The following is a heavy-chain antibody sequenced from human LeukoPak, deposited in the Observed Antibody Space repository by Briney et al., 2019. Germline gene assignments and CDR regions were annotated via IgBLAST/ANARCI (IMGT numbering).Heavy chain of an antibody. CDR3: ARLYSSSWYSAFDI. CDR2: ISGSSSYI. CDR1: GFTFSSYS. Sequence: GGSLRLSCAASGFTFSSYSMNWVRQAPGKGLEWVSSISGSSSYIYYADSVKGRFTISRDNAKNSLYLQMNSLRAEDTAVYYCARLYSSSWYSAFDIWGQGTMVTVSS. V-gene: IGHV3-21*01. J-gene: IGHJ3*02. D-gene: IGHD6-13*01.